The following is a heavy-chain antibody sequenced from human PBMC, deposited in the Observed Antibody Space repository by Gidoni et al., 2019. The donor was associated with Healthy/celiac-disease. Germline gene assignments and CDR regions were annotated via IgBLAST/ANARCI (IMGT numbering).Heavy chain of an antibody. D-gene: IGHD4-17*01. V-gene: IGHV3-9*01. Sequence: EVQLVESGGGLVQPGRSLRLSCAASGFTLDDYAMHWVRQAPGKGLEWVSGISWNSGSIGYADSVKGRFTISRDNAKNSLYLQMNSLRAEDTALYYCAKDPTADYVGYFDYWGQGTLVTVSS. J-gene: IGHJ4*02. CDR3: AKDPTADYVGYFDY. CDR1: GFTLDDYA. CDR2: ISWNSGSI.